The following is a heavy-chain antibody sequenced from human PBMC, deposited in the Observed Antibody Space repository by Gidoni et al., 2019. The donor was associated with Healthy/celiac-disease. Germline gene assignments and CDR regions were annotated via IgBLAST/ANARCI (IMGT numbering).Heavy chain of an antibody. CDR1: GFTFSRYA. V-gene: IGHV3-30-3*01. Sequence: QVQLVESGGGAGRPGRSLRPSCAASGFTFSRYAMRWVRQAPGKGLEWVAVISYDGSNKYYADSVKGRFTISRDNSKNTLYLQMNSLRAEDTAVYYCARPFYGDYEFDYWGQGTLVTVSS. CDR3: ARPFYGDYEFDY. D-gene: IGHD4-17*01. J-gene: IGHJ4*02. CDR2: ISYDGSNK.